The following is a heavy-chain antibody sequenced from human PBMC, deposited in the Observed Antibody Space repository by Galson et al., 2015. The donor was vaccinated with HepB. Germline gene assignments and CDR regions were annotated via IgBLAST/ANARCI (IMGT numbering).Heavy chain of an antibody. D-gene: IGHD2-8*01. CDR2: IIPIFGTA. J-gene: IGHJ5*02. CDR1: GGTFSSYA. CDR3: ARALGYCTNGVCYFSGWFDP. Sequence: SVKVSRKASGGTFSSYAISWVRQAPGQGLEWMGGIIPIFGTANYAQKFQGRVTITADESTSTAYMELSSLRSEDTAVYYCARALGYCTNGVCYFSGWFDPWGQGTLVTVSS. V-gene: IGHV1-69*13.